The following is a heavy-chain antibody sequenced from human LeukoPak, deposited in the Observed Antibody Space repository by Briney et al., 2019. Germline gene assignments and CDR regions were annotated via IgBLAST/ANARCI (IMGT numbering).Heavy chain of an antibody. CDR2: IYTSGST. J-gene: IGHJ6*03. V-gene: IGHV4-61*02. D-gene: IGHD3-3*01. CDR1: GGSMRSGSYY. Sequence: PAETLPLTGTFSGGSMRSGSYYWSWIRQPAGKGLERLGRIYTSGSTTYSPSLKSRVTISVDTSKNQFSLKLSSVTAADTAVYYCARDFITIFGVVTPMDVWGKGTTVTVSS. CDR3: ARDFITIFGVVTPMDV.